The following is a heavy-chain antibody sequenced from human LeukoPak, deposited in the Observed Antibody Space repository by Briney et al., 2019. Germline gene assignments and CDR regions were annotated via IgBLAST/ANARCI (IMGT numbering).Heavy chain of an antibody. CDR2: IIPIFGTA. J-gene: IGHJ6*03. D-gene: IGHD1-1*01. Sequence: SVKVSCKASGGTFSSYAISWVRQAPGQGLEWMGGIIPIFGTANYAQKFQGRVTITANESTSTAYMELSSLRSEDTAVYYCARSGSRYSYYYYYMDVWGKGTTVTVSS. CDR1: GGTFSSYA. CDR3: ARSGSRYSYYYYYMDV. V-gene: IGHV1-69*13.